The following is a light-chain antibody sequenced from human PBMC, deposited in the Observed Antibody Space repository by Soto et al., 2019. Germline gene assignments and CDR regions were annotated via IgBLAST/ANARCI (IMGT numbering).Light chain of an antibody. Sequence: QSALTQPASVSGSPGQSITISCTGTSSDVGGYNYVSWYQQHPDKAPKLMIYDVSNRPSGVSNRFSGSKSGNTASLTISGLQAEDEADYYCSSYTSSSNLMFGGGTKLTVL. CDR3: SSYTSSSNLM. V-gene: IGLV2-14*01. J-gene: IGLJ3*02. CDR1: SSDVGGYNY. CDR2: DVS.